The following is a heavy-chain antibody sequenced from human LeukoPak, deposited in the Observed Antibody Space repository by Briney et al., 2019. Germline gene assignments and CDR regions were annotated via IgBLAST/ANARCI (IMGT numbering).Heavy chain of an antibody. V-gene: IGHV3-30*02. Sequence: GGSLRLSCAASGFTFSSYGMHWVRQAPGKGLEWVEFIRYDGSNKYYEDSVKGRFTISRDNSKNTLYLQMNSLRAEDTAVYYCAKGRSTVTTHFDYWGQGTLVTVSS. CDR1: GFTFSSYG. J-gene: IGHJ4*02. CDR3: AKGRSTVTTHFDY. D-gene: IGHD4-11*01. CDR2: IRYDGSNK.